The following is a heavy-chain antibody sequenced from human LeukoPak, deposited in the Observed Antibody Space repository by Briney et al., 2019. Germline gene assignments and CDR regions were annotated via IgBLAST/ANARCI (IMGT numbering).Heavy chain of an antibody. D-gene: IGHD3-10*01. Sequence: GGSPRLSCAASGFTFSDYYMSWIRQAPGKGLEWVSYISSSGSTIYYADSVKGRFTISRDNAKNSLYLQMNSLRAEDTAVYYCARDGLDYYGSGSYYNLYYFDYWGQGTLVTVSS. CDR2: ISSSGSTI. V-gene: IGHV3-11*01. CDR3: ARDGLDYYGSGSYYNLYYFDY. CDR1: GFTFSDYY. J-gene: IGHJ4*02.